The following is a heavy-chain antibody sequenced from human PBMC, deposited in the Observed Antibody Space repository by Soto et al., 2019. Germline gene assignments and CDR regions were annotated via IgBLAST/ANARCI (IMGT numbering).Heavy chain of an antibody. D-gene: IGHD3-16*01. J-gene: IGHJ4*02. CDR3: TRDIGGRWAY. CDR1: GFTFSSYW. V-gene: IGHV3-74*01. Sequence: PGGSLRLSCAASGFTFSSYWMHWVRQVPGKGLLWVSRIDEYGNTIDYADSVRGRFTISRDNARNTLYLEMNSLRAEDTALYYCTRDIGGRWAYWGPGTLVTSPQ. CDR2: IDEYGNTI.